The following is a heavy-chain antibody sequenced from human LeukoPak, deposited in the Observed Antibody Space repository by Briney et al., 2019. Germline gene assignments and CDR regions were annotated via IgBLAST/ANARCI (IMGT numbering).Heavy chain of an antibody. V-gene: IGHV3-23*01. CDR2: ISGSGGST. D-gene: IGHD5-12*01. J-gene: IGHJ4*02. CDR3: VKERGVDIVATGPFDY. Sequence: GGSLRLSCAASGFTFSSYAMSWVRQAPGKGLEWVSAISGSGGSTYYADSVKGRFTISRDNSKNTLYLQMNSLRAEDTAVYYCVKERGVDIVATGPFDYWGQGTLVTVSS. CDR1: GFTFSSYA.